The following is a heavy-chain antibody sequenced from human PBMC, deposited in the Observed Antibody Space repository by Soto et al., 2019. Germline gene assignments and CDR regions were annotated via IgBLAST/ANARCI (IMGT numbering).Heavy chain of an antibody. V-gene: IGHV3-48*03. CDR1: GFTFSSYE. J-gene: IGHJ4*02. CDR2: ISSSGSTI. Sequence: PGGSLRLSCAASGFTFSSYEMNWVRQAPGKGLEWVSYISSSGSTIYYADSVKGRFTISRDNAKNSLYLQMNSLRAEDTAVYYCVRVRGCCVSCYSFCPLDYWGQGTLVTVSS. D-gene: IGHD2-2*02. CDR3: VRVRGCCVSCYSFCPLDY.